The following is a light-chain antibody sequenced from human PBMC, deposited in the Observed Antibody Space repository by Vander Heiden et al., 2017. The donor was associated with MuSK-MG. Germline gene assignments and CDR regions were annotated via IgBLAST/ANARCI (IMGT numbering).Light chain of an antibody. J-gene: IGLJ2*01. CDR2: RDS. CDR1: SSNIERNS. Sequence: QSVLTQPTSASGTPGQRVTISCSGSSSNIERNSVNWYQQLPGSAPILLVSRDSHRPSEVPGRFSGSKSGTSASLAIIWLPSEDEADYYCAAWDDSLNGPVFGGGTTLTVL. V-gene: IGLV1-44*01. CDR3: AAWDDSLNGPV.